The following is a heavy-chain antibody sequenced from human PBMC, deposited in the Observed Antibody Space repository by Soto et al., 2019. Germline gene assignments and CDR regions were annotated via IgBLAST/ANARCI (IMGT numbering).Heavy chain of an antibody. CDR2: IRSKANSYAT. CDR3: TRHALRWSGYYTTGYYGMDA. CDR1: GFTFSVSA. J-gene: IGHJ6*02. V-gene: IGHV3-73*01. Sequence: GGSLRLSCASSGFTFSVSAMHWVLQASVKGLEWVGRIRSKANSYATAYAASVKGRFTISRDDSKNTAYLQMNSLKTEDTAVYYCTRHALRWSGYYTTGYYGMDAWGQGTTVTVS. D-gene: IGHD3-3*01.